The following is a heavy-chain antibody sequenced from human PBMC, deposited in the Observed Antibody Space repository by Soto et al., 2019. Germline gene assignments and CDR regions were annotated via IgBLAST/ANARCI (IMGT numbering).Heavy chain of an antibody. CDR1: AYTFTSYD. V-gene: IGHV1-8*01. CDR2: MNPNNGNT. J-gene: IGHJ4*02. CDR3: ARGAYYDSSGYSDY. Sequence: ASEKVSCKAAAYTFTSYDINWVRQATGQDFEWMGWMNPNNGNTAYAQKFQGRVTITADESTSTAYMELSSLRSGDTAVYYCARGAYYDSSGYSDYWGQGTLVTVSS. D-gene: IGHD3-22*01.